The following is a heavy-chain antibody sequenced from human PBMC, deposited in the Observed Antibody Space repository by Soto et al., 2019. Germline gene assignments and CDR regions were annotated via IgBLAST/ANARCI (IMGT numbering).Heavy chain of an antibody. D-gene: IGHD2-2*01. CDR1: GGTFSSYA. Sequence: SVKVSCKASGGTFSSYAISWVRQAPGQGLEWMGGIIPIFGTANYAQKFQGRVTITADESTSTAYMELSSLRSEDTAVYYCARDREVVPAAHSYNWFDTWGQGTLVTVSS. J-gene: IGHJ5*02. CDR2: IIPIFGTA. V-gene: IGHV1-69*13. CDR3: ARDREVVPAAHSYNWFDT.